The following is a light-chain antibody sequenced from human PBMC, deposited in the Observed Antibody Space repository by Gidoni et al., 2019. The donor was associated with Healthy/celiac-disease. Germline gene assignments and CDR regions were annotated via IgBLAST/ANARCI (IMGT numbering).Light chain of an antibody. CDR3: QQYDNLPLT. CDR1: QDISNY. Sequence: DIQMTQSPASLSASVGYRVTITCQASQDISNYLNWYQQKPGKAPKLLIYDASNLETGVPSRFSGSGSGTDFTFTINSMQPEDIATYYCQQYDNLPLTFGGGTKVENK. J-gene: IGKJ4*01. CDR2: DAS. V-gene: IGKV1-33*01.